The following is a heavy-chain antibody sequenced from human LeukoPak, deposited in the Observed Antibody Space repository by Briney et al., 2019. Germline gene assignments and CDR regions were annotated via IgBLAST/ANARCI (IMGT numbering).Heavy chain of an antibody. J-gene: IGHJ4*02. CDR3: ARQGGYSYGWTFDY. CDR1: GFTFSSYA. CDR2: ISSSSSTI. V-gene: IGHV3-48*01. Sequence: GGSLRLSCAASGFTFSSYAMSWVRQAPGKGLEWVSYISSSSSTIYYADSVKGRFTISRDNAKNSLYLQMNSLRAEDTAVYYCARQGGYSYGWTFDYWGQGTLVTVSS. D-gene: IGHD5-18*01.